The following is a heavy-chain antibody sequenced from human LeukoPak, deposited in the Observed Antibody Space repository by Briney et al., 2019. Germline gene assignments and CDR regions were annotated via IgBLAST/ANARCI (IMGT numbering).Heavy chain of an antibody. J-gene: IGHJ4*02. Sequence: GGSLQISCQGSGSRFTSYWIGWVRPVPGKSLEWMGIIYPGDSDTRYSPSFQGQVTISADKSISTAYLQWSSLKAWDTAMYYCARSARDQTPGDYWGQGTLVTVSS. V-gene: IGHV5-51*01. D-gene: IGHD1-1*01. CDR1: GSRFTSYW. CDR2: IYPGDSDT. CDR3: ARSARDQTPGDY.